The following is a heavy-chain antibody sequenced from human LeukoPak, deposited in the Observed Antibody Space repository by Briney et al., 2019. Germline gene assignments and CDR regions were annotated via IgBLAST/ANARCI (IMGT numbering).Heavy chain of an antibody. J-gene: IGHJ4*02. Sequence: PSETLSLTCAVSGGPISSGGYSWSWIRQPPGKGLEWIGYIYHSGSTYYNPSLKSRVTISVDRSKNQFSLKLSSVTAADTAVYYCASGGSCSGGSCYGPLDYWGQGTLVTVSS. CDR1: GGPISSGGYS. CDR2: IYHSGST. D-gene: IGHD2-15*01. V-gene: IGHV4-30-2*01. CDR3: ASGGSCSGGSCYGPLDY.